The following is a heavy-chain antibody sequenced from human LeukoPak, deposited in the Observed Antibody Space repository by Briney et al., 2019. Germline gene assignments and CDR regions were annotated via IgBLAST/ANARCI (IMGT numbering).Heavy chain of an antibody. D-gene: IGHD3-3*01. CDR3: AGGLKIFGVVNDAFDI. CDR1: GFTFSSYW. CDR2: MNSDGSST. J-gene: IGHJ3*02. Sequence: GGSLRLSCAASGFTFSSYWMHWVRQAPGKGLVWVSLMNSDGSSTIYADSVKGRFTISRDNAKNTLYLQMNSLRAEDTAVYYCAGGLKIFGVVNDAFDIWGQGTMVTVSS. V-gene: IGHV3-74*01.